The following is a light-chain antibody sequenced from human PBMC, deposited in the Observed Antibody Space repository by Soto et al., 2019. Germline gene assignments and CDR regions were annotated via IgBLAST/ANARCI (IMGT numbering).Light chain of an antibody. Sequence: RAASSFAASCGHRINITCRASQGITSNLACYQQKPGRAPKLLIFGASTLQSGVPSRFSGSGSGTDFTLTISSLEPEDFAVYYCQQRGDWPPITFGQRPPLPIK. CDR1: QGITSN. CDR2: GAS. J-gene: IGKJ5*01. V-gene: IGKV1-9*01. CDR3: QQRGDWPPIT.